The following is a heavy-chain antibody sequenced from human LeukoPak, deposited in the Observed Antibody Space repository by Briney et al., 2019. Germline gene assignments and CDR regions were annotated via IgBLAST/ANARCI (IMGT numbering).Heavy chain of an antibody. D-gene: IGHD3-10*01. J-gene: IGHJ6*02. CDR2: ISAYNGNT. Sequence: ASVKVSCKASGYTFTSYGISWVRQAPGQGLEWMGWISAYNGNTNYAQKLQGRVTMTTDTSTGTAYMELRSLRSDDTAVYYCARVQGYYGSGSYCTDYYYYGMDVWGQGTTVTVSS. CDR3: ARVQGYYGSGSYCTDYYYYGMDV. CDR1: GYTFTSYG. V-gene: IGHV1-18*01.